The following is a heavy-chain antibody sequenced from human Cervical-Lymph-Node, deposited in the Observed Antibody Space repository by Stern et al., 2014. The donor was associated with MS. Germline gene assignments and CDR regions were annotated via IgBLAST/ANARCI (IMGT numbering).Heavy chain of an antibody. D-gene: IGHD1-26*01. CDR3: ARDRGVGWFDP. CDR1: GGSISSRTYS. J-gene: IGHJ5*02. V-gene: IGHV4-61*02. CDR2: IYYRGRA. Sequence: QVQLQESGPGLVKPSQTLSLTCTVSGGSISSRTYSWSWIRQPAGKGLEWIGHIYYRGRANYNPSLKSRVTLSIDTPKNQFSLQLSSGTAADTALYYCARDRGVGWFDPWGQGTLVTVSS.